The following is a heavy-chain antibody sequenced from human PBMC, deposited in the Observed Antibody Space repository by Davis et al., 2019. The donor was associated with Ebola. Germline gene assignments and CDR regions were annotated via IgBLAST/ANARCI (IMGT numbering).Heavy chain of an antibody. V-gene: IGHV1-69*10. J-gene: IGHJ6*03. D-gene: IGHD2-15*01. Sequence: SVKVSCKASGGTFSSYAISWVRQAPGQGLEWMGGIIPILGITHPAQKFQGRITISADESTSTAYLELSSLRSEDTALYYCTRGRGSGGLLYHYMDVWGKGTTVTVSS. CDR1: GGTFSSYA. CDR2: IIPILGIT. CDR3: TRGRGSGGLLYHYMDV.